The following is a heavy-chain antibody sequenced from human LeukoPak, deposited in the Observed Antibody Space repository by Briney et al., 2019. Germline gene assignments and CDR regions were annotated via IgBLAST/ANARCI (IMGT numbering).Heavy chain of an antibody. CDR3: ATGTSSSWYQVYDY. CDR1: GFTFSSYW. CDR2: INSDGSST. Sequence: GGSLRLSCAASGFTFSSYWMHWVRQAPGKGLVWVSRINSDGSSTSYADSVRGRFTISRDNAKNTLYLQMNSLRAEDTAVYYCATGTSSSWYQVYDYWGQGTLVTVSS. D-gene: IGHD6-13*01. J-gene: IGHJ4*02. V-gene: IGHV3-74*01.